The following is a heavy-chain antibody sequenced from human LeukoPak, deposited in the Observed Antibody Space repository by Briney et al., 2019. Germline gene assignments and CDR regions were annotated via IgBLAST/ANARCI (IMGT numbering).Heavy chain of an antibody. CDR2: IYYSGST. J-gene: IGHJ4*02. V-gene: IGHV4-59*01. Sequence: SETLSLTCTVSGGSISSYYWSWIRQPPGRGLEWIGYIYYSGSTNYNPSLKSRVTISVDTSKNQFSLKLSSVTAADTAVYYCAGWSYYDSSGYPTDYWGQGTLVTVSS. CDR3: AGWSYYDSSGYPTDY. CDR1: GGSISSYY. D-gene: IGHD3-22*01.